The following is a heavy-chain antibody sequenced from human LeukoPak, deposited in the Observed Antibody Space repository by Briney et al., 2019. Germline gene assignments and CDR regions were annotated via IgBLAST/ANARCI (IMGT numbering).Heavy chain of an antibody. Sequence: GESLRLSCAASGFAVGSSYMSWVRQAPGKGLEWVSYISSSSSTIYYADSVKGRFTISRDNAKNSLYLQMNSLRAEDTAVFYCARQLLSLDYWGQGTLVTVSS. CDR1: GFAVGSSY. CDR2: ISSSSSTI. J-gene: IGHJ4*02. CDR3: ARQLLSLDY. V-gene: IGHV3-48*01. D-gene: IGHD2-2*01.